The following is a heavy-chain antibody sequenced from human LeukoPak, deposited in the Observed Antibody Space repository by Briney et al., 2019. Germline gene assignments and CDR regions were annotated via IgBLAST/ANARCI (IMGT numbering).Heavy chain of an antibody. CDR3: ARDGPPWSDALHI. CDR1: GYTFTSYG. CDR2: ISAYNGNT. J-gene: IGHJ3*02. Sequence: GASMKVSCKASGYTFTSYGISWVRQAPGQGLEWMGWISAYNGNTEYAQKFQGRVTMTTDTSTSTAYMELTSLTSDDTAVYYCARDGPPWSDALHIWGRGTMVYVSS. V-gene: IGHV1-18*01. D-gene: IGHD2-8*02.